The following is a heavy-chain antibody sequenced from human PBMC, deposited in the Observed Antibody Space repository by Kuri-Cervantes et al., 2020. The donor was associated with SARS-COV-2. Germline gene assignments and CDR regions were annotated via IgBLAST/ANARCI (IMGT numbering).Heavy chain of an antibody. CDR3: ARDDGSGSYFTFDY. J-gene: IGHJ4*02. D-gene: IGHD3-10*01. Sequence: GGSLRLSCAASGFTFSSYAMHWVRQAPGKGLEWVAVISYDGSNKYYADSVKGRFTISRDNSKNTLYLQMNSLRAEDTAVYYCARDDGSGSYFTFDYWGQGTLVTGLL. CDR2: ISYDGSNK. CDR1: GFTFSSYA. V-gene: IGHV3-30-3*01.